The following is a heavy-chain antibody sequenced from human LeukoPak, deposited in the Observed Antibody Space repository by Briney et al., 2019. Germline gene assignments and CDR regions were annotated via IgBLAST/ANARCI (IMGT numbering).Heavy chain of an antibody. Sequence: TGGSLRLSCAASGFTFSSYAMSWVRQAPGRGLEWVSGISGSAGSTYYADSVKGRFTISRDNSKNPLYLQMNSLRAEDTAVYYWAKFYYRYGGNSVLSEDTRENLFDIWGQGTMVTVSS. CDR1: GFTFSSYA. CDR2: ISGSAGST. CDR3: AKFYYRYGGNSVLSEDTRENLFDI. D-gene: IGHD4-23*01. V-gene: IGHV3-23*01. J-gene: IGHJ3*02.